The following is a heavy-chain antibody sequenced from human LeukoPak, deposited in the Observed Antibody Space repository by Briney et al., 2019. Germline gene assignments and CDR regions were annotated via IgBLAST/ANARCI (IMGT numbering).Heavy chain of an antibody. J-gene: IGHJ4*02. CDR1: GFTFSSYE. V-gene: IGHV3-48*03. Sequence: PGGSLRLSCAASGFTFSSYEMNWVRQAPGKGLEWVSYISSSGSTIYYADSVKGRFTISRDNAKNSLYLQMNSLRAEDTAVYYCAREGVGATILDYWGQGTLVTVSS. CDR2: ISSSGSTI. D-gene: IGHD1-26*01. CDR3: AREGVGATILDY.